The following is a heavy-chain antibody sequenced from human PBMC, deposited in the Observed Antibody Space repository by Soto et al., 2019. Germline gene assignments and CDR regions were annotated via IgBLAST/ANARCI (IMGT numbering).Heavy chain of an antibody. D-gene: IGHD1-26*01. V-gene: IGHV3-23*01. CDR2: ISGSGITT. CDR3: SKTASGTYSES. Sequence: EVQLLESGGGLVQPGGSLRLSCVASGFTFNNFGMNWVRQAPGKGLEWVSGISGSGITTYYADSVKGRFTISRDTSKNTLYLQMNSLRAEDTAVYYCSKTASGTYSESWGQGTLVTVSS. J-gene: IGHJ4*02. CDR1: GFTFNNFG.